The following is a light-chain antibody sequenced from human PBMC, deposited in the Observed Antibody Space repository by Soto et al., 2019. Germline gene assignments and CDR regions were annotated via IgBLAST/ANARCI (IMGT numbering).Light chain of an antibody. CDR3: QHSYTTVYT. CDR2: DAT. J-gene: IGKJ2*01. CDR1: QTLGAN. V-gene: IGKV1-39*01. Sequence: DIQMTQSPSSLSASVGDRVTITCRASQTLGANLNWYRQKPGKAPTLLIYDATTLQSGVPSRFSGLGSGTDFTLTITSLQPEDSATYFCQHSYTTVYTFGLGTKVDIK.